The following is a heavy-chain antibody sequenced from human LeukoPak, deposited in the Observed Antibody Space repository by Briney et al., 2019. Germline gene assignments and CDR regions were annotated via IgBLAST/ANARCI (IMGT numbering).Heavy chain of an antibody. CDR2: MNPNSGNT. J-gene: IGHJ6*03. CDR1: GYTFTSYD. Sequence: GASVKVPCKASGYTFTSYDINWVRQATGQGLEWMGWMNPNSGNTGYAQKFQGRVTMTRNTSIGTAYMELSSLRSEDTAVYYCARDAKQYSSSSGDMDVWGKGTTVTVSS. V-gene: IGHV1-8*01. D-gene: IGHD6-6*01. CDR3: ARDAKQYSSSSGDMDV.